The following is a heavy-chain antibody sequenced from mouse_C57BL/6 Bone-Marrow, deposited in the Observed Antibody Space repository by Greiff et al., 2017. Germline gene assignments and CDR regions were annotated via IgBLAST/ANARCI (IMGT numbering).Heavy chain of an antibody. V-gene: IGHV5-6*02. CDR2: ISSGGSYT. D-gene: IGHD2-3*01. J-gene: IGHJ4*01. Sequence: DVKLQESGGDLVKPGGSLKLSCAASGFTFSSYGMSWVRQTPDKRLEWVATISSGGSYTYYPDSVKGRFTISRDNAKNTLYLQMSSLKSEDTAMYYCARQNGYYGAMDYWGQGTSVTVSS. CDR1: GFTFSSYG. CDR3: ARQNGYYGAMDY.